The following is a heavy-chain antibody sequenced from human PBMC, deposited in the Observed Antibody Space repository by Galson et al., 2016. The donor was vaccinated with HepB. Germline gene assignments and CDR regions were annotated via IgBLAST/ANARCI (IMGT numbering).Heavy chain of an antibody. CDR3: ARELSLVPGKGGHFDL. CDR2: TSSDERVK. J-gene: IGHJ5*02. CDR1: GFTFRSYV. Sequence: SLRLSCAASGFTFRSYVTHWVRHPPGKGLEWVAVTSSDERVKFYADSVRGRFTISRDNFNNTLYLQMNSLRTEDTAVYYCARELSLVPGKGGHFDLWGQGTLVTVSS. D-gene: IGHD6-19*01. V-gene: IGHV3-30*04.